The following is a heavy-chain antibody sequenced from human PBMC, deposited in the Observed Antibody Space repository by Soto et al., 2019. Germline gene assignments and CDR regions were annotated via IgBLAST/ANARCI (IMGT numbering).Heavy chain of an antibody. D-gene: IGHD5-18*01. CDR3: AKGVSQYTPLALFDY. CDR2: ISGSDGRT. J-gene: IGHJ4*02. Sequence: GGSLRLSCAASGFTFSSYAMSWVRQAPGKGLEWVSTISGSDGRTYSTDSVKGRFTISRDNSRNTTYLQMNSLRVEDTAVYYCAKGVSQYTPLALFDYWGRGTLVTVSS. V-gene: IGHV3-23*01. CDR1: GFTFSSYA.